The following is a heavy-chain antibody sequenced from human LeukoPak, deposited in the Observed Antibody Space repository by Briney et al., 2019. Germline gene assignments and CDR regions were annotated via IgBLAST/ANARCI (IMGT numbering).Heavy chain of an antibody. CDR2: INHSGST. CDR3: ARVGPTYGDYDY. CDR1: GGSFSGYY. Sequence: KPSETLSLTCAVYGGSFSGYYWSWFRQPPGQGLEWIGEINHSGSTNYNPSLKSRVTISVDTSKNQFSLKLSSVTAADTAVYYCARVGPTYGDYDYWGQGTPVTVSS. V-gene: IGHV4-34*01. J-gene: IGHJ4*02. D-gene: IGHD4-17*01.